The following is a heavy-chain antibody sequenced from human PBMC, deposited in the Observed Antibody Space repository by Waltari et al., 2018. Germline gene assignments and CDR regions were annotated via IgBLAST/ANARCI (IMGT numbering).Heavy chain of an antibody. CDR1: GGTFSSYA. CDR3: ARGMHYYDSSGYPGAY. Sequence: QVQLVQSGAEVKKPGSSVKVSCKASGGTFSSYAISWVRQAPGQGLEWMGGIIPIFGTANYAQKCQGRVTITTDESTSTAYMELSSLRSEDTAVYYCARGMHYYDSSGYPGAYWGQGTLVTVSS. CDR2: IIPIFGTA. D-gene: IGHD3-22*01. J-gene: IGHJ4*02. V-gene: IGHV1-69*05.